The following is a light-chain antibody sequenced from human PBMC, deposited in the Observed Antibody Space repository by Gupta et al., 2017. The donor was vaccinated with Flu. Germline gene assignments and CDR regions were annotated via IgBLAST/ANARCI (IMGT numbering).Light chain of an antibody. CDR2: WAS. CDR3: HQYKSAPYT. V-gene: IGKV4-1*01. J-gene: IGKJ2*01. CDR1: QSVLYSANNKNY. Sequence: DIVMTPSPDSLAVSLGERATINCKSSQSVLYSANNKNYLAWYQQKPGQPPKLLIYWASTRESGVPDRFSGSGSGTDFTLTISSLQAEVVALYSCHQYKSAPYTFGQGTKLEI.